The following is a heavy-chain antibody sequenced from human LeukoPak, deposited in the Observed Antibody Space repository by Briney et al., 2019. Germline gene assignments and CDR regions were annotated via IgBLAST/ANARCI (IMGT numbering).Heavy chain of an antibody. CDR2: INPNSGGT. D-gene: IGHD2-2*01. J-gene: IGHJ6*03. V-gene: IGHV1-2*02. CDR3: ARGGSPICYYYMDV. CDR1: GYTFTGYF. Sequence: ASVKVSCKASGYTFTGYFMHWVRQAPGQGLEWMGWINPNSGGTNFAQKFQGRVTMARDTSISTAYMELSRLRSDDTAVYYCARGGSPICYYYMDVWGKGTTVTISS.